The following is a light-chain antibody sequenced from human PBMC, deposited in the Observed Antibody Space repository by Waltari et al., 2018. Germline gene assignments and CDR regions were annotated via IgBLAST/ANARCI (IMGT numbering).Light chain of an antibody. V-gene: IGKV3-11*01. CDR1: QSVGTY. J-gene: IGKJ4*01. CDR2: DAS. Sequence: EIVLTQSPATLSLSPGERATLSCRASQSVGTYLAWCQQKPGQAPSPLISDASYRASGIPARFSGSGSGTDFSLTISSLEPEDFAIYYCQQRTDWPPLTFGGGTKVEIK. CDR3: QQRTDWPPLT.